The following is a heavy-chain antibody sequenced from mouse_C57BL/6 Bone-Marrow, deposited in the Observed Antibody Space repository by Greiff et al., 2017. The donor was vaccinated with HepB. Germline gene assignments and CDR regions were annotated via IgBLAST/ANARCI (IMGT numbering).Heavy chain of an antibody. V-gene: IGHV5-6*01. CDR3: ARQDTTVVARGDY. CDR2: ISSGGSYT. D-gene: IGHD1-1*01. J-gene: IGHJ4*01. Sequence: DVHLVESGGDLVKPGGSLKLSCAASGFTFSSYGMSWVRQTPDKRLEWVATISSGGSYTYYPDSVKGRFTISRDNAKNTLYLQMSSLKSEDTAMYYCARQDTTVVARGDYWGQGTSVTVSS. CDR1: GFTFSSYG.